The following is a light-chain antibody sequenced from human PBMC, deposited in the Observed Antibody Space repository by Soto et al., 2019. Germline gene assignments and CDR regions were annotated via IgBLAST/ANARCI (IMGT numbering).Light chain of an antibody. CDR2: EVS. CDR1: SSDVGGYNY. J-gene: IGLJ1*01. Sequence: QSALTQPASVSGSPGQSITISCIGTSSDVGGYNYVSWYQQHPGKAPKLMIYEVSYRPSGVSNRFSGSKSGNAASLTISGLQAEDEADYYCSSYTSSNTLVFGTGTKLTVL. V-gene: IGLV2-14*01. CDR3: SSYTSSNTLV.